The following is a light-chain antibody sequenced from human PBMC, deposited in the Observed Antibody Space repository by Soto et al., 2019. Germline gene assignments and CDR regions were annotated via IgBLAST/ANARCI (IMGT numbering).Light chain of an antibody. J-gene: IGKJ4*01. CDR3: KQLNSYPFLT. CDR2: AAS. CDR1: QGISSY. Sequence: DLQLTQSPSFLSASVGDRVTITCRASQGISSYLAWYQQKPGKAPKLLIYAASTLQSGVPSRFSGSGSGTEFTLTISSLQPEDFATYYCKQLNSYPFLTFGGGTKGEIK. V-gene: IGKV1-9*01.